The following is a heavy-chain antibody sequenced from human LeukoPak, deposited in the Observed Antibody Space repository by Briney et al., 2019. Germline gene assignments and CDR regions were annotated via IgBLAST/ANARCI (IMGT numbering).Heavy chain of an antibody. Sequence: SETLSLTYAVYGGSFSGYYWSWIRQPPGKGLEWIGEINHSGSTNYNPSLKSRVTISVDTSKNQFSLKLSSVTAADTAVYYCARGRYYYDSSGYYYWYYFDYWGQGTLVTVSS. CDR2: INHSGST. J-gene: IGHJ4*02. D-gene: IGHD3-22*01. V-gene: IGHV4-34*01. CDR1: GGSFSGYY. CDR3: ARGRYYYDSSGYYYWYYFDY.